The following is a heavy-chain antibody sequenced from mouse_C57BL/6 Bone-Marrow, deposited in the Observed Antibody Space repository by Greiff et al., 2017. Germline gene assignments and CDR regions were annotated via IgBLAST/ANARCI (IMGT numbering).Heavy chain of an antibody. CDR3: ARSGPLGRSFDY. CDR2: IFPGSGST. V-gene: IGHV1-75*01. Sequence: VQLQQSGPELVKPGASVKISCKASGYTFTDYYINWVKQRPGQGLEWIGWIFPGSGSTYYNEKFKSKAILTVDTSSNTAYMQLSSLTSEDSAVFYCARSGPLGRSFDYWGQGTTLTVSS. CDR1: GYTFTDYY. J-gene: IGHJ2*01. D-gene: IGHD4-1*01.